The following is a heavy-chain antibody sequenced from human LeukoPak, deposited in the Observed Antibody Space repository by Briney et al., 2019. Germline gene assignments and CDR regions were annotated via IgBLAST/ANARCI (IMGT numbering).Heavy chain of an antibody. CDR1: GGTFSSYA. CDR3: ARGATVGSSGYNLIDY. Sequence: SVKVSCKASGGTFSSYAISWVRQAPGQGLEWMGGIIPIFGTANYAQKFQGRVTVTTDESTGTAYMELSSLRSEDTAVYYCARGATVGSSGYNLIDYWGQGTLVTVSS. V-gene: IGHV1-69*05. J-gene: IGHJ4*02. D-gene: IGHD3-22*01. CDR2: IIPIFGTA.